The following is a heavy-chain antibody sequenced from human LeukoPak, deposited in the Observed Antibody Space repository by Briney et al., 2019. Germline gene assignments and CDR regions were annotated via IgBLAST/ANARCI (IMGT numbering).Heavy chain of an antibody. CDR1: AFTFSSDW. CDR2: IKDDGSEK. J-gene: IGHJ4*02. V-gene: IGHV3-7*01. D-gene: IGHD2-2*01. CDR3: ARGGEGSSAPTRN. Sequence: GGSLRLSCADSAFTFSSDWMGWVRQAPGKGLEWVANIKDDGSEKYYVDPVKGRFTISRDNAKNSLYLQMNSLRAEDTAVYYCARGGEGSSAPTRNWGQGTLVTVSS.